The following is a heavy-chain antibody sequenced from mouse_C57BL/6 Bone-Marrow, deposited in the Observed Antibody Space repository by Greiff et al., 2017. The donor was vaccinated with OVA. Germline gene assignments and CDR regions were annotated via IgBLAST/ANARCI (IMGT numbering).Heavy chain of an antibody. CDR2: IYPGDGDT. Sequence: VQLQQSGPELVKPGASVKISCKASGYAFSSSWMNWVKQRPGKGLEWIGRIYPGDGDTNYNGKFKGKATLTADKSSSTAYMQLSSLTSEDSAVYFWARWGTAQATGYFDVWGTGTTVTVSS. CDR3: ARWGTAQATGYFDV. CDR1: GYAFSSSW. D-gene: IGHD3-2*02. J-gene: IGHJ1*03. V-gene: IGHV1-82*01.